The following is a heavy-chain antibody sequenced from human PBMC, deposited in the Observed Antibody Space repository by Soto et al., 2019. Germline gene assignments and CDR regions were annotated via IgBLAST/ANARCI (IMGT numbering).Heavy chain of an antibody. CDR2: IYPGNSDF. J-gene: IGHJ3*02. CDR3: ARRPLHWSAFDI. CDR1: GYSFTTYW. V-gene: IGHV5-51*01. D-gene: IGHD2-8*02. Sequence: PGESLKISCKGSGYSFTTYWIGWVRQMPGKGLEWMGIIYPGNSDFRYSPSFQGQVTISADKSISTAYLQWSSLKASDTAMYYCARRPLHWSAFDIWGQGTMVTVSS.